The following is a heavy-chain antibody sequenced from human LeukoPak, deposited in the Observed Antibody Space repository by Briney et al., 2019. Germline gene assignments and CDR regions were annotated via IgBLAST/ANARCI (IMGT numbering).Heavy chain of an antibody. J-gene: IGHJ4*02. Sequence: AASVKVTCKASGGAFTTSPVSWVRQAPGQGLEWMGRIIPIFGESNHAQKFQGRLTITADKSTTTVFMELSSLRFEDTAVYYCARTDRPFSNGGDSWGQGTLVTVSS. CDR2: IIPIFGES. D-gene: IGHD6-19*01. V-gene: IGHV1-69*02. CDR3: ARTDRPFSNGGDS. CDR1: GGAFTTSP.